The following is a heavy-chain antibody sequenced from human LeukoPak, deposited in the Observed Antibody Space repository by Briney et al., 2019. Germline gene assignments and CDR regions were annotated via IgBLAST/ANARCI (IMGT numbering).Heavy chain of an antibody. Sequence: PSETLSLTCTVSGGSISTYYWSWIRQPPGMGLEWIGFIYYTGSTNYNPSLESRVIMSIDTSKSQFSLRLSSVTAADTAVYYCARHGNIVVLPTASKAFDIWGQGTMVTVSS. CDR2: IYYTGST. D-gene: IGHD2-2*01. CDR3: ARHGNIVVLPTASKAFDI. V-gene: IGHV4-59*08. CDR1: GGSISTYY. J-gene: IGHJ3*02.